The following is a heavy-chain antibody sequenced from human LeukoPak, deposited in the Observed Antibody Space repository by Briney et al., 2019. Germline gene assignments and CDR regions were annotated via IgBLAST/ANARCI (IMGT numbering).Heavy chain of an antibody. CDR1: GGSISSSSYY. Sequence: KSSETLSLTCTVSGGSISSSSYYWGWIRQPPGKGLEWIGSIYYSGSTYYNPSLKSRVTISVDTSKNQFSLKLSSVTAADTAVYYCASGYSYDLFDYWGQGTLVTVSS. J-gene: IGHJ4*02. CDR3: ASGYSYDLFDY. D-gene: IGHD5-18*01. V-gene: IGHV4-39*07. CDR2: IYYSGST.